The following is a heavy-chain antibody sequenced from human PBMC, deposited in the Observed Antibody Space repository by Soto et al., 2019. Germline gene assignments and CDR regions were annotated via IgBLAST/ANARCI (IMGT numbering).Heavy chain of an antibody. J-gene: IGHJ4*02. CDR3: AGLYHYDSSGYYDY. CDR1: GKGFTAYH. D-gene: IGHD3-22*01. V-gene: IGHV1-46*01. Sequence: APLNGSWTGSGKGFTAYHMHWVRQEHGQGLEWMGIINPSGGRTTYAQKFQGRVTMTRDTSTSTFHMELSSLTSEDTAVYYCAGLYHYDSSGYYDYWGQGTLVTGSS. CDR2: INPSGGRT.